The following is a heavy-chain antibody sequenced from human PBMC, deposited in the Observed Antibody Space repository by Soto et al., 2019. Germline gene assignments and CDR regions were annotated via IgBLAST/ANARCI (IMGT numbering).Heavy chain of an antibody. CDR1: GGSFSGYY. V-gene: IGHV4-34*01. CDR2: INHSGST. CDR3: ARVADLVDTAMTKNYGMDV. Sequence: QVQLQQRGAGLLKPSETLSLTCAVYGGSFSGYYWSWIRQPPGKGLEWIGEINHSGSTNYNPSLKRRVPLSVDTSKNQFSLKLGSVTAADTAVYYCARVADLVDTAMTKNYGMDVWGQGTTVTVSS. D-gene: IGHD5-18*01. J-gene: IGHJ6*02.